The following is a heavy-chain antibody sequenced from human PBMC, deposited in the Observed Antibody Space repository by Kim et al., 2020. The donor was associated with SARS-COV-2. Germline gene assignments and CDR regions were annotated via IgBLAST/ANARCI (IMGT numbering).Heavy chain of an antibody. J-gene: IGHJ3*02. V-gene: IGHV3-48*02. D-gene: IGHD2-21*02. CDR3: ARDRCVVVTDAFDI. Sequence: ADSVKGRFTISRDNAKNSLYLQMNSRRDEETAVYYCARDRCVVVTDAFDIWGQGTMITVSS.